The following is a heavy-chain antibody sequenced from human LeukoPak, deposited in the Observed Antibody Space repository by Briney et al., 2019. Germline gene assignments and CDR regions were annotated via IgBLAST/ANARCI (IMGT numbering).Heavy chain of an antibody. V-gene: IGHV3-30*04. CDR3: AKGHYTDV. Sequence: GGSLRLSCAASGFTFSRYAMHWVRQAPGRGLEWVAVISYDGSHKYYVDSVKGRFTISRDNSKNTLYLQMNSLRAEDTAVYYCAKGHYTDVWGKGTTVTVSS. J-gene: IGHJ6*03. CDR1: GFTFSRYA. CDR2: ISYDGSHK.